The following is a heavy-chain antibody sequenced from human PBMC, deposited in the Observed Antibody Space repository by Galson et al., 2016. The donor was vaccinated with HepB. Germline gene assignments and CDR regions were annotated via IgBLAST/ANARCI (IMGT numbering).Heavy chain of an antibody. V-gene: IGHV1-69*13. CDR3: ARGESGYSGDDPGSPADY. Sequence: SVKVSCKASGGTFSSYAFNWVRQAPGQGLEWMGGIIPIFGTANYAQRFQGRVTLTADESTSTAYMELSSLRSEDAALYYCARGESGYSGDDPGSPADYWGQGTLVTVSS. D-gene: IGHD5-12*01. CDR1: GGTFSSYA. J-gene: IGHJ4*02. CDR2: IIPIFGTA.